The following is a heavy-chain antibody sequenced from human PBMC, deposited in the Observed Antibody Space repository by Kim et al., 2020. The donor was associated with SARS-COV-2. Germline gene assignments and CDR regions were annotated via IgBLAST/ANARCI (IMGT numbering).Heavy chain of an antibody. Sequence: GRFTISRDNAKNTLYLQMNSLRAEDTAVYYCARDMSPDYYDSRESGMDVWGQGTTVTVSS. D-gene: IGHD3-22*01. V-gene: IGHV3-74*01. CDR3: ARDMSPDYYDSRESGMDV. J-gene: IGHJ6*02.